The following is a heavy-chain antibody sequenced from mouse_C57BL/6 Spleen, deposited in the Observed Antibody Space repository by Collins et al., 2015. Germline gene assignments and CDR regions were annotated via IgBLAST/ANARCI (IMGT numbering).Heavy chain of an antibody. Sequence: QVQLQQSGAELARPGASVKLSCKASGYTFTSYGISWVKQRTGQGLEWIGEIYPRSGNTYYNEKFKGKATLTADKSSSTAYMELRSLTSEDSAVYFCALYYDYDGEYYFDYWGQGTTLTVSS. J-gene: IGHJ2*01. CDR1: GYTFTSYG. V-gene: IGHV1-81*01. D-gene: IGHD2-4*01. CDR2: IYPRSGNT. CDR3: ALYYDYDGEYYFDY.